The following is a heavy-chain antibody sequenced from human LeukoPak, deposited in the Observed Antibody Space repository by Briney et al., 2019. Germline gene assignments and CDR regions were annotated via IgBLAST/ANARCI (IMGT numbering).Heavy chain of an antibody. CDR3: ASYLYYDILTGLDI. V-gene: IGHV3-23*01. D-gene: IGHD3-9*01. CDR1: GFTFSNYA. CDR2: ISGSGGST. J-gene: IGHJ3*02. Sequence: GGSLRLSCEASGFTFSNYAMSWVRQAPGKGLEWVSAISGSGGSTYYADSVKGRFTISRDNSKNTLYLQMNSLRAEDTAVYYCASYLYYDILTGLDIWGQGTMVTVSS.